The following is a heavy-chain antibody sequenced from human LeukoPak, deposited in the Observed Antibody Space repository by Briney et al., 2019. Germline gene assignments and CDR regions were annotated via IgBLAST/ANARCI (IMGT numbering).Heavy chain of an antibody. CDR3: ARGGIVVVPAAKSSGLGGTWFDP. CDR1: GGSISSYY. J-gene: IGHJ5*02. Sequence: PSETLSLTCTVSGGSISSYYWSWIRQPPGKGLEWIGEINHSGSTNYNPSLKSRVTISVDTSKNQFSLKLSSVTAADTAVYYCARGGIVVVPAAKSSGLGGTWFDPWGQGTLVTVSS. CDR2: INHSGST. D-gene: IGHD2-2*01. V-gene: IGHV4-34*01.